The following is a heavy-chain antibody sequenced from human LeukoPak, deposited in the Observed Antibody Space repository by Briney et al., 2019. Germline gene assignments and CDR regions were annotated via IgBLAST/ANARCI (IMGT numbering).Heavy chain of an antibody. V-gene: IGHV4-59*01. CDR1: GGSISSYY. J-gene: IGHJ4*02. CDR3: ASDTRYSSSWYFYGS. Sequence: PSETLSLTCTVSGGSISSYYWSWIRQPPGKGLEWIGYIYYSGSTNYNPSLKSRVTISVDTSKNQFSLKLSSVTAADTAVYYCASDTRYSSSWYFYGSWGQGTLVTVSS. CDR2: IYYSGST. D-gene: IGHD6-13*01.